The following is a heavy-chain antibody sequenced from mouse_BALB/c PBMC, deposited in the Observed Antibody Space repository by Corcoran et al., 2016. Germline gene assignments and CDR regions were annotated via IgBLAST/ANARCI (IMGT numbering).Heavy chain of an antibody. Sequence: QVQLQQSGAELMKPGASVKISCKATGYTFSSYWIEWVKQRPGHGLEWIGEILPGSGSTNYNEKFKGKATFTADTSSNTAYMQLSSLTSEDSAVYYCARETTVVASPLDYWGQGTTLTVSS. CDR2: ILPGSGST. J-gene: IGHJ2*01. D-gene: IGHD1-1*01. CDR1: GYTFSSYW. CDR3: ARETTVVASPLDY. V-gene: IGHV1-9*01.